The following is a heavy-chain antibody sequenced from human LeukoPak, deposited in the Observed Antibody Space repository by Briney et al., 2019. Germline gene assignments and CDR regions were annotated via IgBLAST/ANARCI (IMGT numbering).Heavy chain of an antibody. CDR2: INPNSGGT. Sequence: ASVKVSCKASGYTFTGYYMHWVRQAPGQGLEWMGRINPNSGGTNYAQKFQGRVTMTRDTSISTAYMELSRLGSDDTAVYYCAVTYYYDSSGYIDFDYWGQGTLVTVSS. CDR1: GYTFTGYY. J-gene: IGHJ4*02. V-gene: IGHV1-2*06. D-gene: IGHD3-22*01. CDR3: AVTYYYDSSGYIDFDY.